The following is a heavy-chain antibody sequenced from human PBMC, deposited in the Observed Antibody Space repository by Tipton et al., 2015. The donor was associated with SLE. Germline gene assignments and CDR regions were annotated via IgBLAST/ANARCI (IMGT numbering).Heavy chain of an antibody. V-gene: IGHV4-34*01. D-gene: IGHD2-15*01. CDR1: GGSFSGYY. Sequence: TLSLTCAVYGGSFSGYYWGWIRQPPGKGLEWIGEINHGGSTNYNPSLKSRVTISVDTSKNQFSLKLTYVTAADPAVYYCVRGGRLRDFQHWGQGTLVTVSS. CDR2: INHGGST. J-gene: IGHJ1*01. CDR3: VRGGRLRDFQH.